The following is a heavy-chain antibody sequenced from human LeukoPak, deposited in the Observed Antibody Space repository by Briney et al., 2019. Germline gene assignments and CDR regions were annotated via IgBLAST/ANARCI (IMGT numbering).Heavy chain of an antibody. CDR3: ARGLSSIAARQSDY. V-gene: IGHV4-34*01. D-gene: IGHD6-6*01. J-gene: IGHJ4*02. Sequence: SETLSLTCAVYGGSFSGYYWSWIRQPPGKGLEWIGEINHSGSTNYNPSLKSRVTISVDTSKNQFSLKMSSVTAADTAVYYCARGLSSIAARQSDYWGQGTLVTVSS. CDR2: INHSGST. CDR1: GGSFSGYY.